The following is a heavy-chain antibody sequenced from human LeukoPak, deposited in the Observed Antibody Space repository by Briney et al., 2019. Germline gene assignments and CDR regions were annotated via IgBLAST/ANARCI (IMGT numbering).Heavy chain of an antibody. V-gene: IGHV3-48*04. Sequence: GGSLRLSCAASGFTFSSYSMNWVRQAPGKGLEWVSYISSSSSTIYYADSVKGRFTISRDNAKNSLYLQMNSLRAEDTALYYCAKDPNGSGSYPHYYGMDVWGQGTTVTVSS. CDR2: ISSSSSTI. CDR1: GFTFSSYS. CDR3: AKDPNGSGSYPHYYGMDV. D-gene: IGHD3-10*01. J-gene: IGHJ6*02.